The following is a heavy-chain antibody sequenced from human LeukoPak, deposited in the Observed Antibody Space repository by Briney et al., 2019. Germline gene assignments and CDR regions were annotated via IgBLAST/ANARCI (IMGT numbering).Heavy chain of an antibody. J-gene: IGHJ4*02. Sequence: GGSLRLSCAASGFTFSSYAMSWVRQAPGKGLEWVSAISGSGGSTYYADSVKGRFTISRDNSKNTLYLQINSLRAEDTAVYYCAKDFGSPTNTYWYYYDSSGYLDYWGQGTLVTVSS. CDR3: AKDFGSPTNTYWYYYDSSGYLDY. V-gene: IGHV3-23*01. D-gene: IGHD3-22*01. CDR1: GFTFSSYA. CDR2: ISGSGGST.